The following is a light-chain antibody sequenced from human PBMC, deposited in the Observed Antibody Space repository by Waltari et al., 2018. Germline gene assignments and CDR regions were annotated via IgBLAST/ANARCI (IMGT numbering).Light chain of an antibody. V-gene: IGKV1-33*01. CDR2: DAS. CDR3: QQYDNLPPT. J-gene: IGKJ5*01. Sequence: DIQMNQSPSSLSASVGDRVTITCQASQDISNYLNWYQQKPGKAPKLLIYDASNLETGVPSRFSGSGSGTDFTFTISSLQPEDIATYYYQQYDNLPPTFGQGTRLEIK. CDR1: QDISNY.